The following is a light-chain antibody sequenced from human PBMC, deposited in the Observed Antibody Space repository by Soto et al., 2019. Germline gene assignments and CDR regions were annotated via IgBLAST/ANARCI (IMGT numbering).Light chain of an antibody. V-gene: IGKV1-39*01. Sequence: DIQMTQSPSSLSASVGDRVTISCRASQNINTFLNWYQQKPGKAPKLLIHGASSLQSGVPSTFSGSGSGTDFTLTISSLQAEDFATYYCQQSDSTPRTFGPGTKVEIK. CDR2: GAS. CDR1: QNINTF. J-gene: IGKJ1*01. CDR3: QQSDSTPRT.